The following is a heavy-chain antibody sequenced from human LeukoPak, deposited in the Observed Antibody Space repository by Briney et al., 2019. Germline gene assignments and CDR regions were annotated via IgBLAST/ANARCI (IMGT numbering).Heavy chain of an antibody. CDR3: ARVASGPAAIIDYYYGMDV. CDR2: ISAYNGNT. Sequence: ASVKVSCKASGYTFTSYGISWVRQAPGQGLEWMGWISAYNGNTNYAQKLQGRVTMTTDTSTSTVYMELRSLRSDDTAVYYCARVASGPAAIIDYYYGMDVWGQGTTVTVSS. J-gene: IGHJ6*02. V-gene: IGHV1-18*01. D-gene: IGHD2-2*02. CDR1: GYTFTSYG.